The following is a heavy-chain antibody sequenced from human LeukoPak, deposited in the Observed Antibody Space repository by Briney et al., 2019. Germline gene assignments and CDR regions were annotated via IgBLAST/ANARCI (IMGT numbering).Heavy chain of an antibody. CDR1: GFTFRSYS. D-gene: IGHD3-22*01. CDR2: ISSSSSYI. V-gene: IGHV3-21*01. CDR3: ARWYDYDSKGYNYYFDY. Sequence: GGSLRLSCEISGFTFRSYSMNWFRQSPGKALEWVSSISSSSSYIHYADSVKGRFTISRDNANNSVYLQMNSLRAEDTAVYYCARWYDYDSKGYNYYFDYWGQGTLVTVST. J-gene: IGHJ4*02.